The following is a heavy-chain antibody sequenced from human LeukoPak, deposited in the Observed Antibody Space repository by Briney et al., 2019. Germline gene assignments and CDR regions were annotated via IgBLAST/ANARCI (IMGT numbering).Heavy chain of an antibody. CDR2: IRYDGSNK. Sequence: GGSLRLSCPASGFTFSSYGMHWVRQAPGKGLEWVAFIRYDGSNKYYADSVKGRFTISRDNSKNTLYLQMNSLRAEDTAVYYCAKKWEPAALDYWGQGTLVTVSS. CDR3: AKKWEPAALDY. CDR1: GFTFSSYG. V-gene: IGHV3-30*02. J-gene: IGHJ4*02. D-gene: IGHD2-2*01.